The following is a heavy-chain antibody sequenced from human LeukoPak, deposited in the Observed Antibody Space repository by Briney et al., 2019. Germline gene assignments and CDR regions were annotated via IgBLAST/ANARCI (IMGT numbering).Heavy chain of an antibody. V-gene: IGHV3-23*01. CDR3: AKYTTKWELLPRNY. Sequence: PGASLRLSCAASGFAFSSYAMSWVRQAPGKGLEWVSAISGSGGSTYYADSVKGRFTISRDNSKNTLYLQMNSLRAEDTAVYYCAKYTTKWELLPRNYWGQGTLVTVSS. J-gene: IGHJ4*02. D-gene: IGHD1-26*01. CDR1: GFAFSSYA. CDR2: ISGSGGST.